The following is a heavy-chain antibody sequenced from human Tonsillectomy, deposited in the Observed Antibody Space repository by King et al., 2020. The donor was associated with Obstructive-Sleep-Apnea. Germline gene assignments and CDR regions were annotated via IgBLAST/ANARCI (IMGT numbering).Heavy chain of an antibody. CDR1: GFTFSSYA. CDR3: ARARVVGASTYYFDY. CDR2: ISYDGSNK. D-gene: IGHD1-26*01. J-gene: IGHJ4*02. Sequence: VQLVESGGGVVQPGRSLRLSCAASGFTFSSYAMHWVRQAPGKGLEWVAAISYDGSNKYYVDSVKGRFSISRDNSKNTLYLQMNSLRADEPAVYYCARARVVGASTYYFDYWGQGTLVTVSS. V-gene: IGHV3-30*04.